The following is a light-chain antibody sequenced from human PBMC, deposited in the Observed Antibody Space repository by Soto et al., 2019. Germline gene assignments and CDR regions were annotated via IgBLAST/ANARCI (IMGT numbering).Light chain of an antibody. J-gene: IGKJ1*01. CDR1: QSVSTNF. V-gene: IGKV3-20*01. CDR3: QQYGRTSWT. CDR2: GAS. Sequence: EIVLTQSPGTLSLSPGEGATLSCRASQSVSTNFFAWYQQKPGQAPRLLIYGASTRATGIPDRFSGSGSGTDFTLTISRLEPEDFAVYYSQQYGRTSWTFGQGTKWISN.